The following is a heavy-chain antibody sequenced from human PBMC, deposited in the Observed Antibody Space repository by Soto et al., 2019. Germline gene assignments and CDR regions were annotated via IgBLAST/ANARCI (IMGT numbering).Heavy chain of an antibody. D-gene: IGHD3-22*01. Sequence: GASVKVSCKASGYTFTGYYMHWVRQAPGQGLEWMGWINPNSGGTNYAQKFQGRVTITADESTSTAYMELSSLRSEDTAVYYCARDGHYDSSGYYQPSDAFDIWGQGTMVTVSS. CDR2: INPNSGGT. V-gene: IGHV1-2*02. J-gene: IGHJ3*02. CDR3: ARDGHYDSSGYYQPSDAFDI. CDR1: GYTFTGYY.